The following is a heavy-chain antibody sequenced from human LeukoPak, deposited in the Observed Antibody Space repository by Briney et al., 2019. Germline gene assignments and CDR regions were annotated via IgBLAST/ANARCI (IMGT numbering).Heavy chain of an antibody. Sequence: GGSLRLSCSASGFTFLSYAMHWVRQAPGKGLEYVSATSSDGGSTYYADSVKGRFTISRDNSKSTLYLQMSSLRAEDTAVYYCVKGGGSYKDPFDHWGQGTLVTVSS. J-gene: IGHJ4*02. CDR3: VKGGGSYKDPFDH. CDR1: GFTFLSYA. V-gene: IGHV3-64D*06. CDR2: TSSDGGST. D-gene: IGHD1-26*01.